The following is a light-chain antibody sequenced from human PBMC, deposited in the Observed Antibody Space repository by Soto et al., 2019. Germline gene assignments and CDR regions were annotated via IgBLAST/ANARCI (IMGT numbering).Light chain of an antibody. CDR1: QSISSW. V-gene: IGKV1-5*01. Sequence: GDRVTITCRASQSISSWLAWYRQTPGKAPKLLIYDASSLESGVPSRFSGSGSGTEFTLTISSLQPDDFETYYCQQYNTYSGTFGQGTKVDIK. CDR3: QQYNTYSGT. J-gene: IGKJ1*01. CDR2: DAS.